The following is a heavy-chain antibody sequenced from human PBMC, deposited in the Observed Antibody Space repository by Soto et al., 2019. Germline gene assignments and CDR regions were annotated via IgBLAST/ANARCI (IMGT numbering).Heavy chain of an antibody. D-gene: IGHD6-13*01. J-gene: IGHJ4*02. CDR2: VYNSGST. CDR3: SRYRREAVAGYTLDN. V-gene: IGHV4-59*01. Sequence: PSETLSLTCTVSGGSISSNYWTWIRQPPGKGLEWIGYVYNSGSTNYNPSLKSRVTISEDTSRSQFSLKVISMTAANTAVYYCSRYRREAVAGYTLDNWGQGILVTVSS. CDR1: GGSISSNY.